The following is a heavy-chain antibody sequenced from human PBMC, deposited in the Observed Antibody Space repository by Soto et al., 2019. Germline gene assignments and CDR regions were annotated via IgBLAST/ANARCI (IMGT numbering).Heavy chain of an antibody. Sequence: SQTLSLTCAISGDSVSSSSAAWNWIRQSPSRGLEWLGRTYYRSKWFNDYAVSMKSRITINPDTSKNQFSLQLSSVTPEDTAIYYCAGQRWLQSQFHYWGQGTLVTVSS. CDR1: GDSVSSSSAA. D-gene: IGHD5-12*01. CDR3: AGQRWLQSQFHY. J-gene: IGHJ4*02. V-gene: IGHV6-1*01. CDR2: TYYRSKWFN.